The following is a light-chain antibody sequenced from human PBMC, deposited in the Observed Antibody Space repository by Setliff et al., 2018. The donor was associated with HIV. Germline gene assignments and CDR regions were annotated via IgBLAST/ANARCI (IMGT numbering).Light chain of an antibody. CDR3: SSYAITNTLP. CDR1: SSDVGGYSY. V-gene: IGLV2-14*01. Sequence: QSALTQPASVSVSTGQSITISCTGTSSDVGGYSYVSWYQQHPGKAPKLIIYEVRNRPSGVSNRFSGSKSGNTASLTISGLQAEDEADYYCSSYAITNTLPFGTGTKVTVL. J-gene: IGLJ1*01. CDR2: EVR.